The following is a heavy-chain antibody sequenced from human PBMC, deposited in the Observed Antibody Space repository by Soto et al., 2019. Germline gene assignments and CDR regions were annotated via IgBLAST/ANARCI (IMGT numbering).Heavy chain of an antibody. CDR1: GGSISSYC. Sequence: PSVTMSLTWTVAGGSISSYCLSWIRKNTGKGLEWIGYIYYSGSTNYNPSLKSRVTISVDTSKNQFSLKLSSVTAADTAVYYCARDRVSVTGYYYYGMDVWGQGTTVTVSS. D-gene: IGHD2-21*02. J-gene: IGHJ6*02. CDR3: ARDRVSVTGYYYYGMDV. CDR2: IYYSGST. V-gene: IGHV4-59*01.